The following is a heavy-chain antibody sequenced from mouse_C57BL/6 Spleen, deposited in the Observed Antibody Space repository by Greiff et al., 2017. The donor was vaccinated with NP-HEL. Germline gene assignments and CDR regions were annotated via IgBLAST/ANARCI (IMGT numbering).Heavy chain of an antibody. Sequence: VQLQQSGPELVKPGASVKMSCKASGYTFTDYNMHWVKQSHGKSLEWIGYINPNNGGTSYNQKFKGKATLTVNKSSSTAYMELRSLTSEDSAVYYCARGGSYYSNCAGAMDYWGQGTSVTVSS. J-gene: IGHJ4*01. D-gene: IGHD2-5*01. CDR3: ARGGSYYSNCAGAMDY. CDR2: INPNNGGT. CDR1: GYTFTDYN. V-gene: IGHV1-22*01.